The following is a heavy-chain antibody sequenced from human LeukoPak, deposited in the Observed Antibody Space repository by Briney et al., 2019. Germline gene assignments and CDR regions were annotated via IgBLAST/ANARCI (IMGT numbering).Heavy chain of an antibody. CDR3: ATADWESFYFDS. V-gene: IGHV4-31*03. CDR2: TSYSEGT. D-gene: IGHD1-26*01. Sequence: PSETLSLTCTVSGGSFSRGGYYWNWIRQHPGKGLEWIGFTSYSEGTYYNPSLMSRITISVYRSQNQFSLKMRDVTAADTAVYFCATADWESFYFDSWGQGALVAVSS. CDR1: GGSFSRGGYY. J-gene: IGHJ4*02.